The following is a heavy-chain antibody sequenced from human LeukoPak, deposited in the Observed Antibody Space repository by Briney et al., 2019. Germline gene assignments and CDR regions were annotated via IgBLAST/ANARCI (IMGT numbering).Heavy chain of an antibody. D-gene: IGHD1-26*01. Sequence: GESLKISCQASGYTFTSYWIGWGRQKPGKGLEWMWMIYPGDSDSRYTPSPQCQLTISSHKSITTAYLQWTSLQPSDNHILFCARRNTQELDLWGQGTLVTVSS. CDR2: IYPGDSDS. CDR3: ARRNTQELDL. CDR1: GYTFTSYW. V-gene: IGHV5-51*01. J-gene: IGHJ4*02.